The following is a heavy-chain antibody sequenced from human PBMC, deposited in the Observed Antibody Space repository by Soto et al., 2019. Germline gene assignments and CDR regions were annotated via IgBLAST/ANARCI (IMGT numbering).Heavy chain of an antibody. CDR1: GFTFSRYP. D-gene: IGHD3-10*01. CDR2: ISGSGGST. V-gene: IGHV3-23*01. Sequence: GGSLRLPCAASGFTFSRYPMNWVRLPPGQGLARDSAISGSGGSTYDADSVKGRFTISSDNSKNTLYLQMNSLGAEDTAVYYCAKDADPTYYYGSGSPPYYFDYWGQGTLVTVSS. J-gene: IGHJ4*02. CDR3: AKDADPTYYYGSGSPPYYFDY.